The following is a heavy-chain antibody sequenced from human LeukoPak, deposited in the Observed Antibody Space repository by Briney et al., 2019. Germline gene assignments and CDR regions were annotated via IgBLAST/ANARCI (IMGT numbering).Heavy chain of an antibody. Sequence: SETLSLTCTVSGGSIGSSTHYWGWSRQPPGMGLEWIGSMYYSGSTYYNPSLKSRITISVDTSKSQFSLKLRSVTAADTAVYYCAREMRSPRGGFDYWDQGTLVTVSS. CDR2: MYYSGST. J-gene: IGHJ4*02. D-gene: IGHD3-10*01. CDR1: GGSIGSSTHY. CDR3: AREMRSPRGGFDY. V-gene: IGHV4-39*07.